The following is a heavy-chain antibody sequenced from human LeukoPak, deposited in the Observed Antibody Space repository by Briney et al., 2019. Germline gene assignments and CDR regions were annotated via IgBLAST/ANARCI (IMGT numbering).Heavy chain of an antibody. CDR1: GFTFSRKA. CDR2: IGGRGGRA. J-gene: IGHJ4*02. V-gene: IGHV3-23*01. CDR3: AKDREWDDYAEYDY. D-gene: IGHD4-17*01. Sequence: PGGSLTLSSAACGFTFSRKAMTWVRKAQGRGMRRGPIIGGRGGRAYYAERGMGVCTISRHNSTNTLYLQMNSLTADDTAVYYCAKDREWDDYAEYDYWGQGTLVTVSS.